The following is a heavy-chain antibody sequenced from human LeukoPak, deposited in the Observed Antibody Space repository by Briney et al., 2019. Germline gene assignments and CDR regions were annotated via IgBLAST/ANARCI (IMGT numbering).Heavy chain of an antibody. CDR1: GFTFSTYA. V-gene: IGHV3-23*01. D-gene: IGHD4/OR15-4a*01. CDR2: ITGSGDGT. J-gene: IGHJ4*02. Sequence: GGSLRLCCAAPGFTFSTYAMTWVRQAPGKGLEWVSSITGSGDGTSAADSVKGRFSISRDNSKNTLYLQMNSLRVEDTAVYYCAKAGLVRGGALDSWGQGTLVTVSS. CDR3: AKAGLVRGGALDS.